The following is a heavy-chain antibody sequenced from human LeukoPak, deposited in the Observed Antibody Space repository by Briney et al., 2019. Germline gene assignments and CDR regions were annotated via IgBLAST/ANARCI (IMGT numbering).Heavy chain of an antibody. Sequence: GGSLRLSCAASGFTFSSYSMNWVRQAPGKGLEWVSYISSSSSTIYYADSVKGRFTISRDNANNSLYLQMNSLRAEDTAVYYCARDAWYCSSTSCSHYYYYYGMDVWGQGTTVTVSS. J-gene: IGHJ6*02. V-gene: IGHV3-48*04. CDR2: ISSSSSTI. CDR3: ARDAWYCSSTSCSHYYYYYGMDV. CDR1: GFTFSSYS. D-gene: IGHD2-2*01.